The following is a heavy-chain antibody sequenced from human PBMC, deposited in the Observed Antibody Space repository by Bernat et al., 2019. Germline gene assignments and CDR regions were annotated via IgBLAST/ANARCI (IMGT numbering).Heavy chain of an antibody. V-gene: IGHV3-66*01. CDR2: IYSGGST. CDR1: GFTVSSNY. J-gene: IGHJ6*02. Sequence: EVQLVESGGGLVQPGGSLRLSCAASGFTVSSNYMSWVRQAPGKGLEWVSVIYSGGSTYYADSVKGRFTISRDNSKNTLYLQMNSLRAEDTAVYYCAGGVLDSLTPLLHYYYGMDVWGQGTTVTVSS. D-gene: IGHD4-23*01. CDR3: AGGVLDSLTPLLHYYYGMDV.